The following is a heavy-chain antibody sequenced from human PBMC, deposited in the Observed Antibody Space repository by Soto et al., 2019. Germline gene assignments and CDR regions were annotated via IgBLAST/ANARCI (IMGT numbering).Heavy chain of an antibody. CDR2: IKDKGNNYAI. Sequence: GGSLRLSCVASGFAFSDAAIHWVRQSSGKGLEWVGRIKDKGNNYAIAYAASVTGRFTVSRDDSKNTAYLQINSLKIEDTAIYFCTRHRFIWANHMTAAVSNDGFDIWGQGTMVTVS. V-gene: IGHV3-73*01. CDR1: GFAFSDAA. D-gene: IGHD2-21*02. CDR3: TRHRFIWANHMTAAVSNDGFDI. J-gene: IGHJ3*02.